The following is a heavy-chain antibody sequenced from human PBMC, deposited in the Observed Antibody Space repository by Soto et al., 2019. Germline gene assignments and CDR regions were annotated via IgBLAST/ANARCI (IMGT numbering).Heavy chain of an antibody. Sequence: PSETLSLTCTVSGGSISSYYWSWIRQPPGKGLEWIGYIYYSGSTNYNPSLKSRVTISVDTSKNQFSLKLSSVTAADSAVYYCAGLWGYSDYYWGQGTLVTVSS. CDR3: AGLWGYSDYY. D-gene: IGHD2-21*01. CDR2: IYYSGST. J-gene: IGHJ4*02. V-gene: IGHV4-59*08. CDR1: GGSISSYY.